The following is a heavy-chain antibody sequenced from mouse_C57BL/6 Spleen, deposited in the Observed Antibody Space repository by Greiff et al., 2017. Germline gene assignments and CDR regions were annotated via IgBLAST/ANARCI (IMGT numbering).Heavy chain of an antibody. CDR1: GFTFSSYT. V-gene: IGHV5-9*01. D-gene: IGHD2-5*01. Sequence: EVKLQESGGGLVKPGGSLKLSCAASGFTFSSYTMSWVRQTPEKRLAWVATISGGGGNTYYPDSVKGRFTISRDNAKNTLYLQMSSLRSEDTALYYCARHDYSNYEGYFDVWGTGTTVTVSS. J-gene: IGHJ1*03. CDR3: ARHDYSNYEGYFDV. CDR2: ISGGGGNT.